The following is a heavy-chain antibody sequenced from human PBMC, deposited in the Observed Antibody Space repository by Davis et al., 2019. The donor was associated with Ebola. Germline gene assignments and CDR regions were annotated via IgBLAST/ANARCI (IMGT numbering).Heavy chain of an antibody. D-gene: IGHD6-19*01. CDR1: GYTFTSYG. CDR2: MNPNSGNT. Sequence: ASVKVSCKASGYTFTSYGISWVRQATGQGLEWMGWMNPNSGNTGYAQKFQGRVTMTRNTSISTAYMELSSLRSEDTAVYYCARAAEQWLVQIDYWGQGTLVTVSS. J-gene: IGHJ4*02. CDR3: ARAAEQWLVQIDY. V-gene: IGHV1-8*02.